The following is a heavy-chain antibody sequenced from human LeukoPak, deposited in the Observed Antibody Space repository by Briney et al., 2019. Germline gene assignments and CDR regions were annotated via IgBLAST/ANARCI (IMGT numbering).Heavy chain of an antibody. CDR3: ASLVVVPAAMVSYYYMDV. D-gene: IGHD2-2*01. CDR1: GFTFSSYW. J-gene: IGHJ6*03. CDR2: INSDGSST. V-gene: IGHV3-74*01. Sequence: GGSLRLXCAASGFTFSSYWMQWVRQAPGKGLVSVSRINSDGSSTSYADSVKGRFTISRDNAKNTLYLQMNSLRAEDTAVYYCASLVVVPAAMVSYYYMDVWGKGTTVTVSS.